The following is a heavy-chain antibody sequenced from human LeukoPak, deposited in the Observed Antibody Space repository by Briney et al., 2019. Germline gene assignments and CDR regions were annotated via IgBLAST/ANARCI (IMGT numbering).Heavy chain of an antibody. Sequence: GGSLRLSCSASGFNFGTYGMNWVRQAPGKGLEWVSCIPSSGSTIYYADSVQGRFTISRDNAKKLLYLRMNSLTAEDTAVYYCARLYHDILGMPFDIWGQGTMVTVSS. V-gene: IGHV3-48*01. CDR2: IPSSGSTI. CDR3: ARLYHDILGMPFDI. CDR1: GFNFGTYG. J-gene: IGHJ3*02. D-gene: IGHD3-9*01.